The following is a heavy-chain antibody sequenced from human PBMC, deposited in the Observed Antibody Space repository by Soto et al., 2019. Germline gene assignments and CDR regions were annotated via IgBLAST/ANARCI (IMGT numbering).Heavy chain of an antibody. V-gene: IGHV3-43*01. J-gene: IGHJ4*02. Sequence: PGGSLRLSCAASGFTFDDYSMHWVRQAPGKGLEWVSVVTSNGRGTSYLDSVKGRFTISRDNSKNSLYLQMNSLTTEDTAFYYCVKEASSGWPTFDSWGQGTLVTVYS. CDR2: VTSNGRGT. CDR3: VKEASSGWPTFDS. CDR1: GFTFDDYS. D-gene: IGHD6-19*01.